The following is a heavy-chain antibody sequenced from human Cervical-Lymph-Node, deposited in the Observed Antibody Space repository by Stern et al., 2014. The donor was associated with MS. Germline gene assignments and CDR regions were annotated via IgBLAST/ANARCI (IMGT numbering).Heavy chain of an antibody. V-gene: IGHV4-61*02. J-gene: IGHJ3*02. Sequence: QLQLQESGPGLVKPSQTLSLTCTVSGGSISSGNYYWSWIRQPAGEGLEWIGRIYSSGSTQYNPPLKSRVTISADNSTNQFSLRLSSVTAADTAVYYCARGNYDVLTDNGGHGFDIWGQGTMVTVSS. CDR3: ARGNYDVLTDNGGHGFDI. CDR1: GGSISSGNYY. CDR2: IYSSGST. D-gene: IGHD3-9*01.